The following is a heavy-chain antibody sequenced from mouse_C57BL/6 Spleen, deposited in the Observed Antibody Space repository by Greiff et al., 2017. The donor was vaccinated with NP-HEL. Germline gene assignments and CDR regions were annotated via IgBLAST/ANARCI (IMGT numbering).Heavy chain of an antibody. CDR2: INPNNGGT. V-gene: IGHV1-26*01. CDR3: ARSGTTVVPHYYAMDY. CDR1: GYTFTDYY. D-gene: IGHD1-1*01. J-gene: IGHJ4*01. Sequence: EVQLQQSGPELVKPGASVKISCKASGYTFTDYYMNWVKQSPGKSLEWIGDINPNNGGTSYNQKFKGKATLTVDKSSSTAYMELRSLTSEDSAVYYCARSGTTVVPHYYAMDYWGQGTSVTVSS.